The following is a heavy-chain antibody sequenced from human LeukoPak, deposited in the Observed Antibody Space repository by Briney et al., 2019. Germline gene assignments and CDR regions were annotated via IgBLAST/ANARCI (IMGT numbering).Heavy chain of an antibody. J-gene: IGHJ5*02. CDR2: INPNSGGT. CDR1: GYTFTGYY. V-gene: IGHV1-2*02. CDR3: ARVLASVPALYLDP. D-gene: IGHD2-2*01. Sequence: ASVKVSCKASGYTFTGYYMHWVRQAPGQGLEWMGWINPNSGGTNYAQKFQGRVTMTRDTSISTAYMELSRLRSDDTAVYYCARVLASVPALYLDPWGQGTLVTVSS.